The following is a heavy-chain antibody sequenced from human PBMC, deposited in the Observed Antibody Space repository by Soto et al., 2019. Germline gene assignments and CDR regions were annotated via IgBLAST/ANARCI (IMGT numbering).Heavy chain of an antibody. CDR3: AKDVTTVTGDYGMDV. D-gene: IGHD4-17*01. J-gene: IGHJ6*02. V-gene: IGHV1-69*12. CDR1: GGTFSSYA. Sequence: QVQLVQSGAEVKKPGSSVKVSCKASGGTFSSYAISWVRQAPGQGLEWVGGIIPIFGTANYAQKFQGRVTITEDESTSTAYMELRSLGSEEKVVYYCAKDVTTVTGDYGMDVWGQGTTVTVSS. CDR2: IIPIFGTA.